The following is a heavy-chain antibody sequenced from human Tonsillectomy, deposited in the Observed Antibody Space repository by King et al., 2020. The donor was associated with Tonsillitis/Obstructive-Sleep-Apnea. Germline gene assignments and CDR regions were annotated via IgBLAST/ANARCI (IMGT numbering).Heavy chain of an antibody. V-gene: IGHV4-31*03. CDR1: GGSISSGSHY. D-gene: IGHD3-10*01. Sequence: VQLQESGPGLVKPSQTLSLTCTVSGGSISSGSHYWSWIRQHPGKGLEWIGYIYYSGSTHYNPSLKSRVTISVDTSKNQFSLKSISLTAADTAVYYCARDRELDAFDIWGQGTMVTVSS. CDR2: IYYSGST. J-gene: IGHJ3*02. CDR3: ARDRELDAFDI.